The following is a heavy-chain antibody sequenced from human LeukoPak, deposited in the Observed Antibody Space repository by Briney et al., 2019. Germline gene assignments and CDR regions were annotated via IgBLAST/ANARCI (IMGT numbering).Heavy chain of an antibody. CDR3: ARSPSQGAFDI. Sequence: SVKVSCKASGYTFTSYGISWVRQAPGQGLEWMGRIIPILGIANYAQKFQGRVTITADKSTSTAYMELSSLRSEDTAVYYCARSPSQGAFDIWGQGTMVTVSS. CDR2: IIPILGIA. CDR1: GYTFTSYG. D-gene: IGHD6-6*01. J-gene: IGHJ3*02. V-gene: IGHV1-69*04.